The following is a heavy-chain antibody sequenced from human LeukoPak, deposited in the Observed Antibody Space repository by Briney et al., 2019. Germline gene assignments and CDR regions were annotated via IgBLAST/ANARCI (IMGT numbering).Heavy chain of an antibody. CDR2: ISGSGGST. CDR1: GFTFSSYA. J-gene: IGHJ4*02. V-gene: IGHV3-23*01. D-gene: IGHD3-22*01. CDR3: AKDLRGYYDSSGYLDY. Sequence: GGSLRLSCAAYGFTFSSYAMSWVRQAPGKGLEWVSAISGSGGSTYYADSVKGRFTISRDNSKNTLYLQMNSLRAEDTAVYYCAKDLRGYYDSSGYLDYWGQGTLVTVSS.